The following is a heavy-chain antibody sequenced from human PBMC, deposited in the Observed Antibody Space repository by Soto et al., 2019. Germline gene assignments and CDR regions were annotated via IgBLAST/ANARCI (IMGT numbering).Heavy chain of an antibody. CDR1: GGSFSGYY. D-gene: IGHD3-3*01. V-gene: IGHV4-34*01. CDR2: INHSGST. J-gene: IGHJ6*02. Sequence: AVYGGSFSGYYWSWIRQPPGKGLEWIGEINHSGSTNYNPSLKSRVTISVDTSKNQFSLKLSSVTAADTAVYYCARGLAIFGVVPLYYYGMDIWGQGTTVTVSS. CDR3: ARGLAIFGVVPLYYYGMDI.